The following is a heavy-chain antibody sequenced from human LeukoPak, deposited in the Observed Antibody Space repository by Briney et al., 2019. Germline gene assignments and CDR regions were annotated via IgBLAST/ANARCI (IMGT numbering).Heavy chain of an antibody. D-gene: IGHD1-26*01. J-gene: IGHJ4*02. CDR1: GYTFTGYY. V-gene: IGHV1-2*02. CDR3: ARLPGIVGAWSPIDY. Sequence: ASVKVSCKASGYTFTGYYMHWVRQAPGQGLEWMGWINPNSGGTNYAQKFQGRVTMTRDTSISTAYMELSRLTYDDTAFYYCARLPGIVGAWSPIDYWGQGTLVTVSS. CDR2: INPNSGGT.